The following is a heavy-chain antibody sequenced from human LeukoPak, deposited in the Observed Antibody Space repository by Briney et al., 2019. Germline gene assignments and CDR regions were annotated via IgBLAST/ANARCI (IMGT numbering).Heavy chain of an antibody. D-gene: IGHD3-9*01. CDR1: GGSISSYY. J-gene: IGHJ6*04. Sequence: PSETLSLTCTVSGGSISSYYWSWIRQPPGKGLEWIGYIYYSGSTNYNPSPKSRVTISVDTSKNQFSLKLSSVTAADTAVYYCAREFYDILTGYYYGMDVWGKGTTVTVSS. CDR3: AREFYDILTGYYYGMDV. CDR2: IYYSGST. V-gene: IGHV4-59*01.